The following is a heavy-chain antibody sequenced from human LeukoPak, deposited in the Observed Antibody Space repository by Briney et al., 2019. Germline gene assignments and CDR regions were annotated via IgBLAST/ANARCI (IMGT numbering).Heavy chain of an antibody. CDR3: ARGHYYDTTGYYNFDC. CDR2: INPSGGST. V-gene: IGHV1-46*01. D-gene: IGHD3-22*01. J-gene: IGHJ4*02. CDR1: GYTFTSYY. Sequence: ASVKVSCKASGYTFTSYYMHWVRQAPGQGLEWMGIINPSGGSTSYAQKFQGRVTMTRDTSTNTAYMELRSLRSDDTAVYYCARGHYYDTTGYYNFDCWGQGTLVTVSS.